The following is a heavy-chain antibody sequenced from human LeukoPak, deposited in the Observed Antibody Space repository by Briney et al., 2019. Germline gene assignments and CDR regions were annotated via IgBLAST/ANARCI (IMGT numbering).Heavy chain of an antibody. CDR1: GYTFTNYG. CDR3: ARDKAVTTEVTQHFQH. D-gene: IGHD4-23*01. CDR2: ISAYNGYT. V-gene: IGHV1-18*01. J-gene: IGHJ1*01. Sequence: GASVKASCKASGYTFTNYGISWVRQAPGQGLEWMGWISAYNGYTDYAQKLQFRVTMTTDTSTSTAYMELRSLRSDDTAVYYCARDKAVTTEVTQHFQHWGQGTLVTVSS.